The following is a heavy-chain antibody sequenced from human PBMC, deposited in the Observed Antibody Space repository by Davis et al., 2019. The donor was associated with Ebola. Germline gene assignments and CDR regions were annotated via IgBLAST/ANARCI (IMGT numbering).Heavy chain of an antibody. CDR1: GFTFSSYS. J-gene: IGHJ3*01. Sequence: GGSLRLSCAASGFTFSSYSMNWVRQAPGKGLEWVSYISSSGSTIYYADSVKGRFTISRDNSKNTLHLQMNSLRVEDTAIYYCAKDTSNVWFDVWGQGTMVTVSS. V-gene: IGHV3-48*01. CDR3: AKDTSNVWFDV. CDR2: ISSSGSTI. D-gene: IGHD6-19*01.